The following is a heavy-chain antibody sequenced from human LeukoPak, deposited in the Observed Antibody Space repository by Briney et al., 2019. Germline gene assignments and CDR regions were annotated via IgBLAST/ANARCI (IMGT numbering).Heavy chain of an antibody. J-gene: IGHJ3*02. Sequence: GGSLRLSCAASGFPFSRYAMNWVRQAPGKGLEWVSSISGSGDNKYYADSVKGRVTISRDDSKNTLYLQMNSLRAEDTAVYYCAREEWGVTAQSFDIWGQGTMVTVSS. D-gene: IGHD2-21*02. V-gene: IGHV3-23*01. CDR3: AREEWGVTAQSFDI. CDR2: ISGSGDNK. CDR1: GFPFSRYA.